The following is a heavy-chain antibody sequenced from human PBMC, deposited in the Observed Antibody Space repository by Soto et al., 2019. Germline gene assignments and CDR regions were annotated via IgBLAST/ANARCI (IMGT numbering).Heavy chain of an antibody. Sequence: QVQLQESGPGLVKPSQTLSLTCTVSGGSISSGDYYWSWIRQPPGKGLEWIGYIYYSGSTYYNPSLKRPVPXSXDXXKNQFSLKLSSVTAADTAVYYCARVGGFGATTIDYWGQGTLVTVSS. D-gene: IGHD3-10*01. CDR1: GGSISSGDYY. J-gene: IGHJ4*02. CDR2: IYYSGST. CDR3: ARVGGFGATTIDY. V-gene: IGHV4-30-4*01.